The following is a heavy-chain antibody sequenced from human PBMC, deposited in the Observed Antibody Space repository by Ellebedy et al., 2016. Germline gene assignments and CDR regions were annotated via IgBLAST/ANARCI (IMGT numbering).Heavy chain of an antibody. CDR3: ARDRWKGSYYYYGMDV. Sequence: SETLSLTCTVSGGSISSYYWSWIRQPPGKGLEWIGYIYYSGSTNYNPSLKSRVTISVDTSKNQFSLKLSSVTAADTAVYYCARDRWKGSYYYYGMDVWGQGTTVTVSS. V-gene: IGHV4-59*01. CDR1: GGSISSYY. J-gene: IGHJ6*02. D-gene: IGHD1-1*01. CDR2: IYYSGST.